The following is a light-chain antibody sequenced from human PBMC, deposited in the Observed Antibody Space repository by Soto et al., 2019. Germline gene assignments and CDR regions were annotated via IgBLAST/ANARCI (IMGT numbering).Light chain of an antibody. CDR3: QQRSNGPIT. V-gene: IGKV3-11*01. Sequence: EIVLTQSPATLSLSPGERATLSCRASQSVSSYLAWYQQKPGQAPRLLIYDASNRATGIPARFSGSGSGTDFTLTISSLEPEDFAVYYCQQRSNGPITFGQGTRLEN. J-gene: IGKJ5*01. CDR2: DAS. CDR1: QSVSSY.